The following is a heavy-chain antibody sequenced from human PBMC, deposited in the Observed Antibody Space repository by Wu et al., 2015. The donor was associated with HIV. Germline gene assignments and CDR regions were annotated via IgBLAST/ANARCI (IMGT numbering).Heavy chain of an antibody. D-gene: IGHD6-19*01. CDR1: GYSFTAYQ. CDR2: INPRGGTA. J-gene: IGHJ6*01. CDR3: TRDQGDSSGPASFCMDV. V-gene: IGHV1-46*03. Sequence: QVQLVQSGAEVKKPGASVKVSCKSSGYSFTAYQIHWVRQAPGQGLEWMGIINPRGGTATYAQKFQGRVSMTRDTSTSTVYMELSSLRSEDTAIYYCTRDQGDSSGPASFCMDVWGKDLGHRLL.